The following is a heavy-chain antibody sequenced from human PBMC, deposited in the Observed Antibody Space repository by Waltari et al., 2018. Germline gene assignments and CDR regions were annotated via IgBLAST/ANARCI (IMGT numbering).Heavy chain of an antibody. J-gene: IGHJ4*02. V-gene: IGHV3-7*01. CDR3: ARDQEYQLLPFDY. D-gene: IGHD2-2*01. Sequence: EVQLVESGGGLVQPGGSLRLSCAASGFTFSSYWMSWVRQAPGKGLEWVANIKQDGSEKYYVDSVKGRFTISRDNAKNSLYLQMNSLRAEDTAVYYCARDQEYQLLPFDYWGQGTLVTVSS. CDR2: IKQDGSEK. CDR1: GFTFSSYW.